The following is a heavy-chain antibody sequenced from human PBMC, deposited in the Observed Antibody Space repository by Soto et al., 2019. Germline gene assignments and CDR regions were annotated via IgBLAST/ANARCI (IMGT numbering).Heavy chain of an antibody. V-gene: IGHV1-18*01. CDR3: ATPAYYDILTAEGAFHI. D-gene: IGHD3-9*01. Sequence: GASVKVSCKASGYTFTSYGISWVRQAPGQGLEWMGWISAYNGNTNYAQKLQGRVTMTTDTSTSTAYMELRSLRSDDTAVYYCATPAYYDILTAEGAFHIWGQGTMVTVSS. CDR1: GYTFTSYG. CDR2: ISAYNGNT. J-gene: IGHJ3*02.